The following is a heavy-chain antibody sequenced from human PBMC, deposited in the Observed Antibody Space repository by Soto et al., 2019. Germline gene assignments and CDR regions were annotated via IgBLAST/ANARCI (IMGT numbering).Heavy chain of an antibody. CDR2: SRNKANSYTT. D-gene: IGHD1-26*01. J-gene: IGHJ5*02. CDR3: ARVVGAPNWFDP. V-gene: IGHV3-72*01. Sequence: EVQLVESGGGLVQPGGSLRLSCAASGFTFSDHQMDWVRQAPGKGLEWVGRSRNKANSYTTEYAASVKGRFTISRDXSKNALYLQMNSLKIEDTAVYYCARVVGAPNWFDPWGQGTLVTVSS. CDR1: GFTFSDHQ.